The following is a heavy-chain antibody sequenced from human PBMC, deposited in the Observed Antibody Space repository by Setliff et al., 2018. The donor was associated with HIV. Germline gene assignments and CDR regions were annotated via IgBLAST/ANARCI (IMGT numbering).Heavy chain of an antibody. Sequence: SETLSLTCAVYGGSFRGYSWSWVRQPPGKELEWIGDINHSGSTNYNPSLKSRVTISEEKSKNQFFLKLSSVTAADTAVYYCARQNLVGGDYGFWSGYRNYYYMDVWGKGTTVTVSS. V-gene: IGHV4-34*01. CDR1: GGSFRGYS. CDR3: ARQNLVGGDYGFWSGYRNYYYMDV. CDR2: INHSGST. J-gene: IGHJ6*03. D-gene: IGHD3-3*01.